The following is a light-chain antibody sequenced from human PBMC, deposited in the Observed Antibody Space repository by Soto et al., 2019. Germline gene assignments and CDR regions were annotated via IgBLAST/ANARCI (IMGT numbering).Light chain of an antibody. Sequence: EVIMTQSPATLSVSPGDRATLSCRASQSINSNLAWYQQQPGQAPRLLIYGASTRATAVPDRFSGSGSGTDFTLTITSLQSGDFAVYFCQQYSDWPITFGQGRRLEI. CDR1: QSINSN. V-gene: IGKV3-15*01. CDR3: QQYSDWPIT. J-gene: IGKJ5*01. CDR2: GAS.